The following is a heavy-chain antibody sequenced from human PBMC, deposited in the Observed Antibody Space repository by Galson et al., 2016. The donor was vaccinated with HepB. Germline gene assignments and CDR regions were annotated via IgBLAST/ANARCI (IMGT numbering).Heavy chain of an antibody. Sequence: TLSLTCTVSGGSIASGGHYWSWIRQHPGKGLEWIGYVYYRGTSYYNPSLKSRVTISVDTSKNQFSLKLTSVTAADTAVYYCANSRNYGDYFFDDWGQGTLVTVSS. CDR2: VYYRGTS. CDR3: ANSRNYGDYFFDD. CDR1: GGSIASGGHY. J-gene: IGHJ4*02. V-gene: IGHV4-31*03. D-gene: IGHD4-17*01.